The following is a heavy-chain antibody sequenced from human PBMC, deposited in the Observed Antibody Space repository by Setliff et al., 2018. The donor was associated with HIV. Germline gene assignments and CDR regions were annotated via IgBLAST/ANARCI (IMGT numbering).Heavy chain of an antibody. CDR3: VRASYYYDSSGWVDY. J-gene: IGHJ4*02. CDR2: ITSTGSTI. V-gene: IGHV3-48*04. CDR1: GFTFSDCS. Sequence: GSLRLSCAASGFTFSDCSMNWVRQAPGKGLEWISYITSTGSTIFYADSVKGRFTISRDNAKNSLYLQMNSLRAEDTAVYYCVRASYYYDSSGWVDYWGQGTLVTVSS. D-gene: IGHD3-22*01.